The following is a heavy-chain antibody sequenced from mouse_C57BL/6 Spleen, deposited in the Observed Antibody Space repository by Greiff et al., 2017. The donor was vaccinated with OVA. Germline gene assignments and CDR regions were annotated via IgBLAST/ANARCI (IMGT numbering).Heavy chain of an antibody. Sequence: QVQLQQPGAELVRPGSSVKLSCKASGYTFTSYWMHWVKQRPIQGLEWIGNIDPSDSETHYNQKFKDKATLTVDKSSSTAYMQLSSLTSEDSAVYYCARGDSSGYWYFDVWGTGTTVTVSS. CDR2: IDPSDSET. J-gene: IGHJ1*03. V-gene: IGHV1-52*01. CDR1: GYTFTSYW. D-gene: IGHD3-2*02. CDR3: ARGDSSGYWYFDV.